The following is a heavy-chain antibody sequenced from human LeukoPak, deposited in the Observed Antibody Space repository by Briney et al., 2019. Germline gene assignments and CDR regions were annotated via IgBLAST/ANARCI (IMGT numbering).Heavy chain of an antibody. CDR1: GFTFSSYN. V-gene: IGHV3-21*01. Sequence: GGSLRLSCAASGFTFSSYNMKWVRQAPGKGLEWVSSISWRSSDIEYADSVKGRFTIPRDNAKKSLYLQMNNLRAEDTAVYYCARVYSSSWYFGYLYIDVWGNGTTVTVSS. CDR2: ISWRSSDI. CDR3: ARVYSSSWYFGYLYIDV. D-gene: IGHD6-13*01. J-gene: IGHJ6*03.